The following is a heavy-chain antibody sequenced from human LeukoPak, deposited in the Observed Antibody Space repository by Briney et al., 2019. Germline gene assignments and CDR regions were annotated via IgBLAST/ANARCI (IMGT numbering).Heavy chain of an antibody. V-gene: IGHV3-23*01. Sequence: GGSLRLSCAASGFTFRSYDMSWVRQAPGKGLEWVSDITGTGGNTYYADSVKGRFTISRDNSKNTLFLQMNSLRDEDTAVYYCAKVRDTSGSRFDYWGQGTLVTVSS. CDR2: ITGTGGNT. J-gene: IGHJ4*02. CDR1: GFTFRSYD. CDR3: AKVRDTSGSRFDY. D-gene: IGHD3-22*01.